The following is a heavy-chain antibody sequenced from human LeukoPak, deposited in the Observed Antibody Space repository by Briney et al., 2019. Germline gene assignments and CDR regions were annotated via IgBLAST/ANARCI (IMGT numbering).Heavy chain of an antibody. J-gene: IGHJ4*02. CDR1: GFSVSNTY. CDR2: ISSGGGT. Sequence: GGSLRLSCAASGFSVSNTYMSWVRQAPGKGLESVSLISSGGGTYYADSVKGRFTISRDNSKNALYLQMNSLRGEDTALYYCARGGLLSGGSPSPPFDDWGLGTLVTVSS. CDR3: ARGGLLSGGSPSPPFDD. V-gene: IGHV3-53*01. D-gene: IGHD2/OR15-2a*01.